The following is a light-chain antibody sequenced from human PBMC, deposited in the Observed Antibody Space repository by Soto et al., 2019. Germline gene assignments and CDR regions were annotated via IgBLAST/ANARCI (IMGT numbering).Light chain of an antibody. CDR3: QQYNNWPQK. CDR1: QGISSY. J-gene: IGKJ1*01. CDR2: AAS. V-gene: IGKV1-9*01. Sequence: IQLTQSPSSLSASVGDRVTITCRASQGISSYLAWYQQKPGKAPKLLIYAASTLQSGVPSRFSGSGSGTEFTLTISSLQSEDFAEYHCQQYNNWPQKFGQGTKVDIK.